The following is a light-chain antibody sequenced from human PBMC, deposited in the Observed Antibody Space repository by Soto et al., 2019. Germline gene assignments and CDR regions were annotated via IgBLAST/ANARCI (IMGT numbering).Light chain of an antibody. V-gene: IGKV3-15*01. Sequence: EIVMTQSPATLSVSPGERATLSCRASQSVSSNLAWYQQKPGQAPRLLIYDASTRATGIPARFSGSGSGTEFSLTISSLQSEEFAVYYCQQYNNWPTFGQGTKVDIK. J-gene: IGKJ1*01. CDR1: QSVSSN. CDR3: QQYNNWPT. CDR2: DAS.